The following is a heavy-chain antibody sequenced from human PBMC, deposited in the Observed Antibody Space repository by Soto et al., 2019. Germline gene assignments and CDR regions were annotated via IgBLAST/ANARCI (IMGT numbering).Heavy chain of an antibody. Sequence: QVQLVQSGAEVKKPGSSVKVSCKASGGTFSSYSISWVRQAPGQGLEWMGGIIPIFGTPNYAQKFQGRVTITADESTSTAYMELSSLRCEDTAVYYCARGGYCSGGSCWDNWFDPWGQGTLVTVSS. CDR3: ARGGYCSGGSCWDNWFDP. D-gene: IGHD2-15*01. CDR2: IIPIFGTP. V-gene: IGHV1-69*01. J-gene: IGHJ5*02. CDR1: GGTFSSYS.